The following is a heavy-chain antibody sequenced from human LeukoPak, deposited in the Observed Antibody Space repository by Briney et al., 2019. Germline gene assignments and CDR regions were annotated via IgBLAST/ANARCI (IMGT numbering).Heavy chain of an antibody. CDR2: IYYSGST. Sequence: PSETLSLTCTVSGGSISRGDYYWSWIRQPPGKGLEWIGYIYYSGSTYYNPSLKSRVTISVDTSKNQFSLKLSSVTAADTAVYYCARDRVTIFGVVIAFDIWGQGTMVTVSS. D-gene: IGHD3-3*01. CDR3: ARDRVTIFGVVIAFDI. J-gene: IGHJ3*02. V-gene: IGHV4-30-4*08. CDR1: GGSISRGDYY.